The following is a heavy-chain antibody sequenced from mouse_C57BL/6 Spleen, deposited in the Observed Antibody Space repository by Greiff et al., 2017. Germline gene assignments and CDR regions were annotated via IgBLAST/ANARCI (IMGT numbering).Heavy chain of an antibody. CDR3: AGQATTVGDY. Sequence: VQLQQSGPELVKPGASVKISCKASGYAFSSSWMNWVKQRPGKGLEWIGRIYPGDGDTNYNGKFKGKATLTADKSSSTAYMQLSSLTSEDAAVYFCAGQATTVGDYWGQGTTLTVSS. J-gene: IGHJ2*01. CDR1: GYAFSSSW. D-gene: IGHD1-1*01. V-gene: IGHV1-82*01. CDR2: IYPGDGDT.